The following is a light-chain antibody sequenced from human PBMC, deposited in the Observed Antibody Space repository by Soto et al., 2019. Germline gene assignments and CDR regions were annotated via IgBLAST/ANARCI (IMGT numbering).Light chain of an antibody. CDR1: SNDVGGYNF. V-gene: IGLV2-11*01. Sequence: QSVLTQPRSVSGSPGQSVTISCTGTSNDVGGYNFVSWYQQHPGKAPKLRIYDVNKRPSGVPDRFSGSKSGKTASLTIAGLQAEDETHYYCFPYAGRYPGVFGGGTKVTV. J-gene: IGLJ3*02. CDR3: FPYAGRYPGV. CDR2: DVN.